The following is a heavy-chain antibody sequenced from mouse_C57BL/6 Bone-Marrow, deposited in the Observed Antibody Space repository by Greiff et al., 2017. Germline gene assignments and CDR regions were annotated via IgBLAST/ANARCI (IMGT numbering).Heavy chain of an antibody. V-gene: IGHV1-5*01. Sequence: VQLQQSGTVLARPGASVKMSCKTSGYTFTSYWMHWVKQRPGQGLEWIGAIYPGNSDTSYNQKFKGKAKLTSVTSASTAYMELSSLTNEDSAVYSCTRREDYYGSSWYFDVWGTGTTVTVSS. CDR3: TRREDYYGSSWYFDV. CDR2: IYPGNSDT. CDR1: GYTFTSYW. J-gene: IGHJ1*03. D-gene: IGHD1-1*01.